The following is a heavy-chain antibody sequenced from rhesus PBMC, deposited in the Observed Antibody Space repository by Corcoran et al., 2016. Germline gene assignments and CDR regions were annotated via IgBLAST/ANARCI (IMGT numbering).Heavy chain of an antibody. Sequence: QVQLQESGPGLVKPSETLSLTCAVSGGSISSSNWWSWIRQSPGKGLEWIGGIYGSGGSTDYHPSLQSRVTISIDTSKDQFSLKLSSVTAADTAVYYCARHNWGSGSWNYFDYWGQGVLVTVSS. CDR1: GGSISSSNW. V-gene: IGHV4-93*02. CDR3: ARHNWGSGSWNYFDY. J-gene: IGHJ4*01. D-gene: IGHD6-25*01. CDR2: IYGSGGST.